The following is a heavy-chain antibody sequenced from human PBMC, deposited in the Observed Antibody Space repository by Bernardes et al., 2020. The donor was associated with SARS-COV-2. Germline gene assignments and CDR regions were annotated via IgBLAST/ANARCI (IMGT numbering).Heavy chain of an antibody. CDR1: GGSISSYY. Sequence: TLSLTCTVSGGSISSYYWSWIRQPPGKGLEWIGYIYYSGSTNYNPSLKSRVTISVDTSKNQFSLKLSSVTAADTAVYYCARLNSSGWADYWGQGTLVTVSS. J-gene: IGHJ4*02. V-gene: IGHV4-59*01. CDR3: ARLNSSGWADY. CDR2: IYYSGST. D-gene: IGHD6-19*01.